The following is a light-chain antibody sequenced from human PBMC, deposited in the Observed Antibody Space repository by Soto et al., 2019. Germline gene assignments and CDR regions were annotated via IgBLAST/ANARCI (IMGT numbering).Light chain of an antibody. CDR1: QSLVNSDGNTY. CDR2: KVS. CDR3: MQATQSTWT. Sequence: DIVMTQTPLSSPVTLGQAASISCRSSQSLVNSDGNTYLSWFHQRPGQPPRLLIYKVSDRFSGVPERFSGSGAGTDFTLTISRVEAEDVGLYYCMQATQSTWTFGQGTKVEIK. V-gene: IGKV2-24*01. J-gene: IGKJ1*01.